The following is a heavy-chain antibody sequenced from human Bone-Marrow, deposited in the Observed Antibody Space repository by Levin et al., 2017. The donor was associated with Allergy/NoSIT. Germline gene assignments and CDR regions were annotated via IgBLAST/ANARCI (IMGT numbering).Heavy chain of an antibody. J-gene: IGHJ3*02. CDR2: ISSSGSTI. CDR3: ARDMVVVAARADAFDS. V-gene: IGHV3-11*01. CDR1: GFTFSDYY. Sequence: TGESLKISCAASGFTFSDYYMSWIRQAPGKGLEWVSYISSSGSTIYYADSVKGRFTISRDNAKNSLYLQMNSLRAEDTAVYYCARDMVVVAARADAFDSWGQGTMVTVSS. D-gene: IGHD2-15*01.